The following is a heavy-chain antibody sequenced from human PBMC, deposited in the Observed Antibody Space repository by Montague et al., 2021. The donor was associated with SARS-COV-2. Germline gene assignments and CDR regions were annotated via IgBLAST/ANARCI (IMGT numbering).Heavy chain of an antibody. Sequence: SETLSLTCAVYGGSFSGYYWTWIRQSPRKGLEWIGEINHSGSTNYNPSLKSRVIISVDTSKNQFSLELSSVTAADTAVYYCACGEITTRGLIYYYGMDVWGQGTTVTVSS. CDR1: GGSFSGYY. J-gene: IGHJ6*02. D-gene: IGHD4-11*01. CDR2: INHSGST. CDR3: ACGEITTRGLIYYYGMDV. V-gene: IGHV4-34*01.